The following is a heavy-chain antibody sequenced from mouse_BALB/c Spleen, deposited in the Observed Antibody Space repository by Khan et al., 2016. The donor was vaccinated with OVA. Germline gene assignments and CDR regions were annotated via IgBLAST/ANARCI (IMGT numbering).Heavy chain of an antibody. Sequence: QVQLQQPGAELVKPGASVKLSCKASGYTFTSYYMYWVNQRPGQGLEWLGWINPSNGGTNFNESFRSTATLTVDQSSSPASIQLSSRTSEDSAVYYCARYDEGYVDYWGQGTTLTVSS. CDR1: GYTFTSYY. J-gene: IGHJ2*01. D-gene: IGHD2-14*01. CDR3: ARYDEGYVDY. V-gene: IGHV1S81*02. CDR2: INPSNGGT.